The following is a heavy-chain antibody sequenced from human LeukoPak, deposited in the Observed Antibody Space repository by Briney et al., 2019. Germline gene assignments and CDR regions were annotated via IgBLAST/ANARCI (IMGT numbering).Heavy chain of an antibody. J-gene: IGHJ4*02. CDR3: AKDFYGSGSYYGIGDY. CDR2: IAWNTGNT. CDR1: GFTFDDYA. V-gene: IGHV3-9*01. Sequence: GGSLRLSCAASGFTFDDYAMHWVRQAPGKGLEWVSGIAWNTGNTGYADSVKGRFTISRDNSKNSLYLQMNSLRPEDTALYYCAKDFYGSGSYYGIGDYWGQGTLVTVSS. D-gene: IGHD3-10*01.